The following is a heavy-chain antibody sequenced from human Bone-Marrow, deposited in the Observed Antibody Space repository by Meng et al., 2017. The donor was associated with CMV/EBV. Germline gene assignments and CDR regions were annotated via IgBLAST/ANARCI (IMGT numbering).Heavy chain of an antibody. D-gene: IGHD2-2*01. Sequence: GGSLRLSCAASGFTFSSYAMHWVRQAPGKGLEWVAVISYDGSNKYYADSVKGRFTISRDNSKNTLYLQMNSLRAEDTAVYYCARAPLDSHCSSTSCNGGYWGQRTLVTVSS. CDR1: GFTFSSYA. J-gene: IGHJ4*02. CDR3: ARAPLDSHCSSTSCNGGY. CDR2: ISYDGSNK. V-gene: IGHV3-30-3*01.